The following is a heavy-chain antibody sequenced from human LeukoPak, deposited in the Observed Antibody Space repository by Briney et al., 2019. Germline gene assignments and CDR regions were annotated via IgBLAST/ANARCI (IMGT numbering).Heavy chain of an antibody. Sequence: GGSLRLSCAASGFTFSSYAMSWVRQAPGKGLEWVSAISGSGGSTYYADSVKGRFTISRDNSKNTLYLQMNSLRAEDTAVYYCAKDPGGRYYYYMDVWGKGNTVTVSS. V-gene: IGHV3-23*01. D-gene: IGHD4-23*01. J-gene: IGHJ6*03. CDR3: AKDPGGRYYYYMDV. CDR2: ISGSGGST. CDR1: GFTFSSYA.